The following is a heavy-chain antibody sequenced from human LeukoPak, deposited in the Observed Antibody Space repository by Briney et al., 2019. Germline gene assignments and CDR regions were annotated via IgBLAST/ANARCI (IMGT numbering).Heavy chain of an antibody. Sequence: SQTLSLTCTVSGGSTSSGSYYWSWIRQPAGKGLEWIGRIYTSGSANYNPSLKSRVTISVDSSRNHFSLKLNSMTAADTAVYYCARQADYGLFDPWGQGTLVTVSS. J-gene: IGHJ5*02. CDR3: ARQADYGLFDP. CDR1: GGSTSSGSYY. CDR2: IYTSGSA. D-gene: IGHD3-10*01. V-gene: IGHV4-61*02.